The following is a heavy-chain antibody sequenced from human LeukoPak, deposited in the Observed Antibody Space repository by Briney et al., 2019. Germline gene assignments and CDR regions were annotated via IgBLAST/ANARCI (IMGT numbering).Heavy chain of an antibody. V-gene: IGHV3-66*02. D-gene: IGHD1-26*01. J-gene: IGHJ4*02. CDR2: IYSGGGT. CDR3: ARGGREVGTTRGSDFDY. CDR1: GFTVSSNY. Sequence: GGSLRLSCAASGFTVSSNYMTWVRQAPGKGLEWVSVIYSGGGTYYADSVKGRFTISRDSSKNTVYLQMNSLRAEDTAVYYCARGGREVGTTRGSDFDYWGQGTLVTVSS.